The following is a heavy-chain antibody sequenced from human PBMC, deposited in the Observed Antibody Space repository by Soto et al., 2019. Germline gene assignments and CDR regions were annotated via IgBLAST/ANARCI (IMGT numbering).Heavy chain of an antibody. Sequence: GESLKISCKGSGYSFTSYWIGWVRQMPGKGLEWMGIIYPGDSDTRYSPSFQGQVTISADKSISTAYLQWSSLKASDTAMYYCARAIAADPYYYHYGMDVWGQGTTVTVSS. J-gene: IGHJ6*02. V-gene: IGHV5-51*01. CDR1: GYSFTSYW. D-gene: IGHD6-13*01. CDR3: ARAIAADPYYYHYGMDV. CDR2: IYPGDSDT.